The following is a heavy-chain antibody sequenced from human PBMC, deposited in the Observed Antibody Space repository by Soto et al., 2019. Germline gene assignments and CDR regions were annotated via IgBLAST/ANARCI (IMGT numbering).Heavy chain of an antibody. D-gene: IGHD1-26*01. CDR1: GASISSTSAY. J-gene: IGHJ4*02. CDR2: FFYNKNT. V-gene: IGHV4-39*01. CDR3: ARHVEWEIFYYFEH. Sequence: SETLSLTCTVSGASISSTSAYWGWVRQSPGKGLEWIGSFFYNKNTYYNPSLKSRVSISVDTSKMQFSLNLTSVTAADTAVYYCARHVEWEIFYYFEHWGQGTPVTVSS.